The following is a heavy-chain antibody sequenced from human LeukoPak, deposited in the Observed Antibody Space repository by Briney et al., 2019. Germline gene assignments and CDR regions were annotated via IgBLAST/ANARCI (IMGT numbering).Heavy chain of an antibody. J-gene: IGHJ1*01. D-gene: IGHD6-13*01. CDR3: AGHSSWHKNAEYFQH. Sequence: GGSLRLSCAASGFTVSSNYMSWVRQAPGKGLEWVSVIYSGGSTYYADSVKGRFTISRDNSKNTLYLQMNSLRAEDTAVYYCAGHSSWHKNAEYFQHWGQGTLVTVSS. CDR1: GFTVSSNY. CDR2: IYSGGST. V-gene: IGHV3-66*04.